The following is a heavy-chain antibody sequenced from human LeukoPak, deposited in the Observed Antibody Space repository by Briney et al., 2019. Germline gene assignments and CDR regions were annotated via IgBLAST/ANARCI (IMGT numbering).Heavy chain of an antibody. Sequence: PGGSLRLSCAASGFTFSSYAMSWVRQAPGKGLEWVSAISGSGGSTYYADSVKGRFTISRDNSKNSLYLQMNSLRAEDTAVYYCARDLQNYYDSSGYLDYWGQGTLVTVSS. V-gene: IGHV3-23*01. CDR2: ISGSGGST. D-gene: IGHD3-22*01. CDR3: ARDLQNYYDSSGYLDY. CDR1: GFTFSSYA. J-gene: IGHJ4*02.